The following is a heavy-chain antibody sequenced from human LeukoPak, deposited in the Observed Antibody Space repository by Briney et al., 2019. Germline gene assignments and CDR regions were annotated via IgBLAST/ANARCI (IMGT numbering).Heavy chain of an antibody. V-gene: IGHV4-59*01. CDR2: IYYTGST. CDR3: ARGPYYYDSSGYYYSYFDY. Sequence: PPETLSLTCTVSGGSISSYYWSWIRQPPGKGLEWIGYIYYTGSTNYNPSLKSRVTISADTSKNQFSLKLGSVTAADTAVYYCARGPYYYDSSGYYYSYFDYWGQGTLVTVSS. CDR1: GGSISSYY. D-gene: IGHD3-22*01. J-gene: IGHJ4*02.